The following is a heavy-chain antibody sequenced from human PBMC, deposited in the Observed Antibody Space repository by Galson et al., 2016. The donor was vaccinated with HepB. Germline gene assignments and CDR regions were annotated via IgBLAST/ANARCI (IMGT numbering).Heavy chain of an antibody. CDR1: GGAYRNIA. J-gene: IGHJ4*02. D-gene: IGHD1-1*01. Sequence: SVKVSCKASGGAYRNIAFNWVRQAPGQGFEWMGGIIPVFGTADYARKFQGRVTITADESTSTGYLEMNSLRPEDTAVYYCVNDLTATTVYWGQGTLVTVSS. V-gene: IGHV1-69*13. CDR2: IIPVFGTA. CDR3: VNDLTATTVY.